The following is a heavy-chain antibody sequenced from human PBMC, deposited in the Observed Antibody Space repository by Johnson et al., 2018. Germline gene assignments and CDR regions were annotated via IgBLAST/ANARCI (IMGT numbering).Heavy chain of an antibody. Sequence: VQLVETGGGVVQPGRSLRLSCAASGFTFSSYGMHWVRQAPGKGLEWVAVISYDGNNKYYADSVKGRFNISRDNSKNTLYLQMNSLGAEDTAVYYCAKDPGLRFCQHWGQGTLVTVSS. CDR3: AKDPGLRFCQH. CDR1: GFTFSSYG. V-gene: IGHV3-30*18. CDR2: ISYDGNNK. J-gene: IGHJ1*01. D-gene: IGHD3-10*01.